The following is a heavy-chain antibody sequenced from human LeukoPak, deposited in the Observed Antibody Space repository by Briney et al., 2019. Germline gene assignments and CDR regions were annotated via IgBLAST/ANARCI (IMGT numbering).Heavy chain of an antibody. CDR1: GFTFSNAW. Sequence: GGSLRLSCAASGFTFSNAWMSWVRQTPGRGLEWVGRIKSKTDGGTTDYAAPMKGRFTISRDDSKNTLYLQINRLKTEDTAVYYCTTLPWQWPRYYFDYWGRGNLVTVSS. J-gene: IGHJ4*02. D-gene: IGHD6-19*01. CDR2: IKSKTDGGTT. CDR3: TTLPWQWPRYYFDY. V-gene: IGHV3-15*01.